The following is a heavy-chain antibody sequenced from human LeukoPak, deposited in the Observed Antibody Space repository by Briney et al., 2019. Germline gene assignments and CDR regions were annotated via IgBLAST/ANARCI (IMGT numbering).Heavy chain of an antibody. V-gene: IGHV4-59*01. CDR1: GGSISSYY. CDR3: AREATGTTYDAFDI. Sequence: SETLSLTCTVSGGSISSYYWSWIRQPPGKGLEWIGYIYYSGSTNYNPSLKSRVTISVDTSKNQFSLKLSSVTAADTAVYYCAREATGTTYDAFDIWGQGTMATVSS. J-gene: IGHJ3*02. D-gene: IGHD1-1*01. CDR2: IYYSGST.